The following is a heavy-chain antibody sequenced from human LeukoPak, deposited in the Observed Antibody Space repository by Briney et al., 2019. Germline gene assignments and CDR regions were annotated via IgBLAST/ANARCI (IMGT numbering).Heavy chain of an antibody. V-gene: IGHV4-59*08. Sequence: SETLSLTCTVSGCSISTYYWSWIRQPPGKGLEWIGYIYYSGSTNYNPSLKSRVTISVDTSKNHFSLKLSSVTAADTAVYYCARHARGDFWSGPVYCLDYWGQGTLVTVSS. J-gene: IGHJ4*02. D-gene: IGHD3-3*01. CDR1: GCSISTYY. CDR2: IYYSGST. CDR3: ARHARGDFWSGPVYCLDY.